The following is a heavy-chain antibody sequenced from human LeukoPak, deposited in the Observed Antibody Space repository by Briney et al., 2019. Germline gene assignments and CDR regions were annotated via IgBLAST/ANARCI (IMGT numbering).Heavy chain of an antibody. V-gene: IGHV3-53*01. Sequence: GGSLRLSCAASGFTVSSNYMSWARQAPGKGLEWVSVIYSGGSTYYADSVKGRFTISRDNSKNTLYLQMNSLRAEDTAVYYCARGERWLQFDYWGQGTLVTVSS. D-gene: IGHD5-24*01. J-gene: IGHJ4*02. CDR1: GFTVSSNY. CDR3: ARGERWLQFDY. CDR2: IYSGGST.